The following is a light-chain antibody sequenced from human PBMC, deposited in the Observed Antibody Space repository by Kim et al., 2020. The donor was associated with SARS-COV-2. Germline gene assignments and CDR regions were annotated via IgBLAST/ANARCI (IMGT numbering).Light chain of an antibody. CDR2: KAS. Sequence: DIQMTQSPSTLSASVGDTVTITCRASESFSSWLAWYQQKPGKAPTLLIYKASNLESGVPSRFSGSESGTEFTLTISSLQPDDFATYYCQQYYMSPYTFGQGTKLEI. CDR1: ESFSSW. CDR3: QQYYMSPYT. V-gene: IGKV1-5*03. J-gene: IGKJ2*01.